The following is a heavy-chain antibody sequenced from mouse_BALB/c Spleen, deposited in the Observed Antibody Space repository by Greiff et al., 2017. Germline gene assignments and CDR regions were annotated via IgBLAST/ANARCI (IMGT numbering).Heavy chain of an antibody. D-gene: IGHD1-1*01. J-gene: IGHJ2*01. CDR3: ARSYYGSNYYFDD. CDR1: GFNIKDTY. CDR2: IDPANGNT. Sequence: VQLQQSGAELVKPGASVKLSCTASGFNIKDTYMHWVKQRPEQGLEWIGRIDPANGNTKYDPKFQGKATITADTSSNTAYLQLSSLTSEDTAVYYCARSYYGSNYYFDDWGQGTTLTVSS. V-gene: IGHV14-3*02.